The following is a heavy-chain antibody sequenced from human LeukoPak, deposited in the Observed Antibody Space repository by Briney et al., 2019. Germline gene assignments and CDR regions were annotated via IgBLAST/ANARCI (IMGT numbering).Heavy chain of an antibody. Sequence: GESLKISCAASGFTFSSYWMSWVRQAPGKGLEWVANIKQDGSDKYYVDSVKGRFTVSRDNAKNSLYLQMNSLSAEDTAVYYCARDVVVVNPPLDYWGQGTLVTVSS. CDR2: IKQDGSDK. CDR3: ARDVVVVNPPLDY. D-gene: IGHD2-15*01. CDR1: GFTFSSYW. J-gene: IGHJ4*02. V-gene: IGHV3-7*05.